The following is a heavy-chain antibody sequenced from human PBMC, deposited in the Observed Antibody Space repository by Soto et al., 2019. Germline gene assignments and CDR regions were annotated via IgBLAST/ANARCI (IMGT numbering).Heavy chain of an antibody. CDR3: ARDPSDCSSTSCWGYYALDV. CDR1: GFTFSTYS. D-gene: IGHD2-2*01. Sequence: GGSLRLSCAASGFTFSTYSMNWVRQAPGKGLEWVSSISSSGTYIHYADSLKGRFTISRDNTKNSLYLQMISLRAEDTAVYYCARDPSDCSSTSCWGYYALDVWGQGTTVTVSS. J-gene: IGHJ6*02. CDR2: ISSSGTYI. V-gene: IGHV3-21*01.